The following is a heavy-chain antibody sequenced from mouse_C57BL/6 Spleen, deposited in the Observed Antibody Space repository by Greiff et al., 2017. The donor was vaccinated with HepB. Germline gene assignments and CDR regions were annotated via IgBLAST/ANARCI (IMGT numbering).Heavy chain of an antibody. J-gene: IGHJ3*01. Sequence: EVKVEESGGGLVKPGGSLKLSCAASGFTFSDYGMHWVRQAPEKGLEWVAYISSGSSTIYYADTVKGRFTISRDNAKNTLFLQMTSLRSEDTAMYYCARKANYGYDGWFAYWGQGTLVTVSA. V-gene: IGHV5-17*01. CDR1: GFTFSDYG. CDR3: ARKANYGYDGWFAY. CDR2: ISSGSSTI. D-gene: IGHD2-2*01.